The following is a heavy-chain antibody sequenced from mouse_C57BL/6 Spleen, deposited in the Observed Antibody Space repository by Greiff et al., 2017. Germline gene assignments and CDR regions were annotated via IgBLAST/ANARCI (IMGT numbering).Heavy chain of an antibody. CDR2: IYPGDGDT. CDR3: ARHEPGVAY. CDR1: GYAFSSSW. Sequence: QVQLQQSGPELVKPGASVKISCKASGYAFSSSWMNWVKQRPGKGLEWIGRIYPGDGDTNYNGKFKGKDTLTADKSSRTAYMQLSSLSSEDSAVYFCARHEPGVAYWGQGTLVTVSA. J-gene: IGHJ3*01. V-gene: IGHV1-82*01.